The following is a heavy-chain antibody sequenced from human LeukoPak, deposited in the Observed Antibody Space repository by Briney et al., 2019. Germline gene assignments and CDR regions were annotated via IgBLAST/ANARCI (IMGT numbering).Heavy chain of an antibody. V-gene: IGHV1-2*02. CDR1: GYTFTGYY. CDR3: AREYNGSYQSSPDY. J-gene: IGHJ4*02. Sequence: GASVKVSCKASGYTFTGYYMHWVRQAPGQGLEWMGWINPNSGGTNYAQKFQGRVTMTRDTSISTAYMELSRLRSDDTAVYYCAREYNGSYQSSPDYWGQGTLVTVSS. CDR2: INPNSGGT. D-gene: IGHD1-26*01.